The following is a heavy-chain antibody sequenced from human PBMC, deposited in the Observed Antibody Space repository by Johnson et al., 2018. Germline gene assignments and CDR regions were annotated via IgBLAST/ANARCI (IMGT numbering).Heavy chain of an antibody. Sequence: QVQLVESGGGVVQPGKSLRLSCAASGFTFSIYGMHWVRQAQGKGLEWVATIWYDDINHYIDSVKGRFTIPRDNFKKTLYLQMNSLRAEDKAVYYCARDDGRGSEYLQHWGQGTQVTVSA. CDR1: GFTFSIYG. J-gene: IGHJ1*01. CDR2: IWYDDIN. D-gene: IGHD2-15*01. V-gene: IGHV3-33*01. CDR3: ARDDGRGSEYLQH.